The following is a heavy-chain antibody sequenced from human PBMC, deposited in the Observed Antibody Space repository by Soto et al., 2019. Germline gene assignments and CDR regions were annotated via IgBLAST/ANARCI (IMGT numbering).Heavy chain of an antibody. J-gene: IGHJ4*02. CDR1: GFTFSSYS. CDR3: ARDLRFLEWSHFDY. CDR2: ISSSSSTI. Sequence: PGGSLRLSCAASGFTFSSYSMNWVRQAPGKGLEWVSYISSSSSTIYYADYVKGRFTISRDNAKNSLYLQMNSLRAVDTAVYYCARDLRFLEWSHFDYWGQGTLVTVSS. D-gene: IGHD3-3*01. V-gene: IGHV3-48*01.